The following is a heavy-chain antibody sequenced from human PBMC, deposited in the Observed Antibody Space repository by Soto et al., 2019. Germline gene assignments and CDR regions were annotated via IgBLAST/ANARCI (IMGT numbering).Heavy chain of an antibody. Sequence: QVQLVQSGAEVKKPGSSVKVSCKASGGTFSSYAISWVRQAPGQGLEWMGGIIPIFGTANYAQKFQGRVTITADKSTRTAYVEVSSLRSEDTAVYYCASLTMVRGVPSLYGMDAWGQGTTVTVSS. CDR1: GGTFSSYA. J-gene: IGHJ6*02. V-gene: IGHV1-69*06. CDR2: IIPIFGTA. CDR3: ASLTMVRGVPSLYGMDA. D-gene: IGHD3-10*01.